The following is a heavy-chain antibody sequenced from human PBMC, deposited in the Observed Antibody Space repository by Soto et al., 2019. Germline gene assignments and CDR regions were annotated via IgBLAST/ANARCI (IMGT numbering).Heavy chain of an antibody. Sequence: GGSLRLSCAASGFIFSTYAIHWVRQAPGKGPEWEAVISHDGSNKYHTDSVRGRFTISRDNSENTVYLQMNSLRVEDTAVYYCARAKVNAGRGWDYKFSGMDVWGQGTTVTVSS. CDR1: GFIFSTYA. J-gene: IGHJ6*02. CDR3: ARAKVNAGRGWDYKFSGMDV. D-gene: IGHD1-26*01. CDR2: ISHDGSNK. V-gene: IGHV3-30-3*01.